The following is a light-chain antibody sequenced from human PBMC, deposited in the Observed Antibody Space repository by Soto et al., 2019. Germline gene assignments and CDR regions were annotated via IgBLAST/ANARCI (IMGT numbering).Light chain of an antibody. CDR2: GAS. Sequence: EIVMTQSPATLSVSPGERATLSCRASQSVSYNLAWYQQKPGQPPRLLIYGASSRATGIPARFSGSGSGTEFTLTMSSLQSEDFAVYYCQQYNKWPRTFGQGTKVDIK. CDR1: QSVSYN. V-gene: IGKV3-15*01. J-gene: IGKJ1*01. CDR3: QQYNKWPRT.